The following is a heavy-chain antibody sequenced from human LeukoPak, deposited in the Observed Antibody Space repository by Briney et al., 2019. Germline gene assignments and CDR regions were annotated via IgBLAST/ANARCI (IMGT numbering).Heavy chain of an antibody. D-gene: IGHD6-19*01. CDR3: ARDKQGALIAVAGAEYFQH. J-gene: IGHJ1*01. CDR1: GGTFSSYA. CDR2: IIPIFGTA. Sequence: ASVKVSCKASGGTFSSYAISWVRQAPGQGLEWMGGIIPIFGTANYAQKFQGRVTITADESTSTAYMELSSLRSEDTAVYYCARDKQGALIAVAGAEYFQHWGQGTLVTVSS. V-gene: IGHV1-69*01.